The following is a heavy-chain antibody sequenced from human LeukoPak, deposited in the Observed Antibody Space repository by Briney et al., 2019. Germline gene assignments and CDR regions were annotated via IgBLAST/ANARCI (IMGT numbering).Heavy chain of an antibody. CDR1: GGSISSSSYY. CDR2: IYYSGST. Sequence: SETLSLTCAVSGGSISSSSYYWSWIRQPPGKGLEWIGYIYYSGSTNYNPSLKSRVTISVDTSKNQFSLKLSSVTAADTAVYYCARQVEYYGSGSYLDYGMDVWGQGTTVTVSS. J-gene: IGHJ6*02. V-gene: IGHV4-61*05. D-gene: IGHD3-10*01. CDR3: ARQVEYYGSGSYLDYGMDV.